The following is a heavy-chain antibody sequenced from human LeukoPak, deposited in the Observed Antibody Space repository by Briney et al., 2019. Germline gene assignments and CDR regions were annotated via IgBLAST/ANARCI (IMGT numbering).Heavy chain of an antibody. CDR3: ARQRGYCSSGVCRGWFDP. Sequence: KPGGSLRLSSAASGFTFRNYNMNWVRQAPGKGLEWVSSISESSSFIQYADSLKGRFAITRDNAKNSLYLQMNSLRAEDTAVYYCARQRGYCSSGVCRGWFDPWGQGTLVTVSS. V-gene: IGHV3-21*01. D-gene: IGHD2-8*01. J-gene: IGHJ5*02. CDR2: ISESSSFI. CDR1: GFTFRNYN.